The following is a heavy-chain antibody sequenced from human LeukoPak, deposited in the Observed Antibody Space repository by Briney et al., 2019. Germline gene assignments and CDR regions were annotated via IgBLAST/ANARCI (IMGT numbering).Heavy chain of an antibody. CDR1: GGSISSGGYY. CDR3: ARAISGYYPLFDY. J-gene: IGHJ4*02. Sequence: SQTLSLTCTVSGGSISSGGYYWSWIRQHPGKGLEWIGYIYYSGSTYYNPSLKSRVTISVDTSKSQFSLKLSSVTAADTAVYYCARAISGYYPLFDYWGQGTLVTVSS. CDR2: IYYSGST. V-gene: IGHV4-31*03. D-gene: IGHD3-22*01.